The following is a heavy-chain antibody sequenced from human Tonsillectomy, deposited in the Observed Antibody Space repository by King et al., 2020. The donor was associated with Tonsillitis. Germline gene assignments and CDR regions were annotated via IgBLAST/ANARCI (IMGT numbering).Heavy chain of an antibody. Sequence: QLQESGPGLVKPSETLSLTCTVSGDSISSYYWTWIRQPPGKRLEWIGYVYHIGGANYNPSLKSRVTISVDTSKNHFSLKLSSVTAADTAIYYCAGGGTGLMDYWGQGALVTVSS. CDR1: GDSISSYY. CDR3: AGGGTGLMDY. V-gene: IGHV4-59*01. CDR2: VYHIGGA. J-gene: IGHJ4*02. D-gene: IGHD1-14*01.